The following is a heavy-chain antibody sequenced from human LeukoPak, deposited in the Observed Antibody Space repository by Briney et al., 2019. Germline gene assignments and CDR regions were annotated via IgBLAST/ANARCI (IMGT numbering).Heavy chain of an antibody. Sequence: GASVKVSCKASGYIFTSYYMHWVRQAPGQGLEWMGIINPSGGSTSYAQKFQGRVTMTEDTSTDTAYMELSSLRSEDTAVYYCATDVEWELRNTFDIWGQGTMVTVSS. CDR3: ATDVEWELRNTFDI. CDR2: INPSGGST. D-gene: IGHD1-26*01. V-gene: IGHV1-46*01. CDR1: GYIFTSYY. J-gene: IGHJ3*02.